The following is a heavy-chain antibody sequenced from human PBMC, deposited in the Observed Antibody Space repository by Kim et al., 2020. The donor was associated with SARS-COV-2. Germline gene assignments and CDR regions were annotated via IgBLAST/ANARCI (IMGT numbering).Heavy chain of an antibody. J-gene: IGHJ4*02. V-gene: IGHV1-69*13. D-gene: IGHD4-17*01. Sequence: SVKVSCKASGGTFSSYAISWVRQAPGQGLEWMGGIIPIFGTANYAQKFQGRVTITADESTSTAYMELSSLRSEDTAVYYCASSRETTVTTTEGLFDYWGQGTLVTVSS. CDR1: GGTFSSYA. CDR3: ASSRETTVTTTEGLFDY. CDR2: IIPIFGTA.